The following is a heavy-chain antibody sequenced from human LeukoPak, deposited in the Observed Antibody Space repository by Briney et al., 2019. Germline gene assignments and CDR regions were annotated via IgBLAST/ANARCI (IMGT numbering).Heavy chain of an antibody. V-gene: IGHV5-51*01. Sequence: GESLQISCRGSGSTFTSYWIAWLRQVPGKGLESMGIVYPGDSDIRYSPSFQGQVTISADKSISTAYLQWSSLKGSDTAMYYCARAYYFDRSGPYGSWGQGTLVTVSS. CDR1: GSTFTSYW. CDR2: VYPGDSDI. CDR3: ARAYYFDRSGPYGS. D-gene: IGHD3-22*01. J-gene: IGHJ5*02.